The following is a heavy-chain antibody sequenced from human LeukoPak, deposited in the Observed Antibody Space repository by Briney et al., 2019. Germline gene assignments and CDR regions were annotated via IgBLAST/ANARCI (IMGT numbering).Heavy chain of an antibody. CDR2: ISSNNNI. CDR3: GREDCNNVRCYGASDA. Sequence: GGSMRLSCVGSGFTFSSYAMNRVRQAPGKGLEWVSSISSNNNIYYADSVKGRFTISRDNAKNSLSLQMNSLRGEDTAVYYCGREDCNNVRCYGASDAWGQGTLVTVSS. CDR1: GFTFSSYA. J-gene: IGHJ5*02. V-gene: IGHV3-69-1*01. D-gene: IGHD2-2*01.